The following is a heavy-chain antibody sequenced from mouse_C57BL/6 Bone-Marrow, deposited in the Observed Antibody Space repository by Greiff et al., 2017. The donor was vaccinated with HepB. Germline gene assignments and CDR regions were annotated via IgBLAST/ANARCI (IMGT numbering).Heavy chain of an antibody. D-gene: IGHD2-4*01. CDR1: GYTFTSYG. CDR2: IYPRSGNT. J-gene: IGHJ3*01. Sequence: VKLMESGAELARPGASVKLSCKASGYTFTSYGISWVKQRTGQGLEWIGEIYPRSGNTYSNEKFKGKATLTAAKSSSTAYMELRSLTSEESAVYFCARSIYYDYDVAYWGQGTLVTVSA. V-gene: IGHV1-81*01. CDR3: ARSIYYDYDVAY.